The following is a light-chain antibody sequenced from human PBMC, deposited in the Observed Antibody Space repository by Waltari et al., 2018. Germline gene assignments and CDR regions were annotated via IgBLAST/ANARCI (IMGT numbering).Light chain of an antibody. CDR2: DVS. V-gene: IGLV2-14*03. CDR3: SSYTSRSTLGV. CDR1: SSDVGGYNY. Sequence: QSALTQPASVSGSPGQSITISCLGTSSDVGGYNYVSWYQQHPGRAPQLIIYDVSDRPSVVSCRFSGSKSGNTASLTISGLQAEDEADYYCSSYTSRSTLGVFGGGTKLTVL. J-gene: IGLJ3*02.